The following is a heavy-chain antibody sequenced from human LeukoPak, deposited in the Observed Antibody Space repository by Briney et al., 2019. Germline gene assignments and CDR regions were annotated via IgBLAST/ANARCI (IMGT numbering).Heavy chain of an antibody. CDR2: IRYDGSNK. CDR1: GFTFSSYG. J-gene: IGHJ4*02. V-gene: IGHV3-30*02. CDR3: ARRPYGSGSYYDY. Sequence: PGGSLRLSCAASGFTFSSYGMHWVRQAPGKGLEWEAFIRYDGSNKYYADSVKGRFTISRDNSKNTLYLQMNSLRAEDTAVYYCARRPYGSGSYYDYWGQGTLVTVSS. D-gene: IGHD3-10*01.